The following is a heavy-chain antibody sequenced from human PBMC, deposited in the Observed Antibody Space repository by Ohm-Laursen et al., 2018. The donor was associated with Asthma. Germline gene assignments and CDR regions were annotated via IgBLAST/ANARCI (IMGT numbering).Heavy chain of an antibody. Sequence: SVKVSCKSLGGPFSTSVFGWVRQAPGQGLEWMGIINPSGGSTSYAQKFQGRVTMTRDTSTSTVYMELSSLRSEDTAVYYCARDPSEDIVVVPAATPFDYWGQGTLVTVSS. D-gene: IGHD2-2*01. CDR1: GGPFSTSV. J-gene: IGHJ4*02. CDR2: INPSGGST. V-gene: IGHV1-46*01. CDR3: ARDPSEDIVVVPAATPFDY.